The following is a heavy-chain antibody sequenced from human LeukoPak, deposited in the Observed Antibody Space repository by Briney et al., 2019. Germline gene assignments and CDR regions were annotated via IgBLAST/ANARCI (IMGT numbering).Heavy chain of an antibody. CDR3: AREGGYCSGGSCRFFDY. CDR1: GFTFSSSS. CDR2: ISPSSSYI. J-gene: IGHJ4*02. D-gene: IGHD2-15*01. Sequence: PGGSLRLSCAASGFTFSSSSMNWVRQAPGKGLEFVSSISPSSSYIYYADSVKGRFTISRDDAKNSLFLQMNSLRAEDTAVYYCAREGGYCSGGSCRFFDYWGQGTLVTASS. V-gene: IGHV3-21*06.